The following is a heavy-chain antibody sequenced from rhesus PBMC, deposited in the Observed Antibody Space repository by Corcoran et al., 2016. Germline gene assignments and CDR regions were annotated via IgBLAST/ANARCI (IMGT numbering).Heavy chain of an antibody. CDR2: THGSNGIT. V-gene: IGHV4-147*01. Sequence: QVQLQESGPGLVKPSETLSLTCAVSGYSISSDYRSWTRQPPGKEREWIGCTHGSNGITYNQPALERRVTTATYTTKNQFSLKLNSLTAEDTAFYYCAREPEYSNYVHHWGQGVLVTVSS. CDR3: AREPEYSNYVHH. J-gene: IGHJ4*01. CDR1: GYSISSDY. D-gene: IGHD4-23*01.